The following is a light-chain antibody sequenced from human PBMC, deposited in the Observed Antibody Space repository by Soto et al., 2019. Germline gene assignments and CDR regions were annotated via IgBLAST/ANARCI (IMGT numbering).Light chain of an antibody. V-gene: IGLV2-14*01. Sequence: QSALTQPASVSGSPGQSIAIACTGTSSDVGAYDYVSWYQQNPGKAPKVMIYDVTNRPSGVSNRFSGSKSGNTASLTISGLQAEDEADYYCSSYTSSSTYVFGTGTKLTVL. CDR2: DVT. J-gene: IGLJ1*01. CDR3: SSYTSSSTYV. CDR1: SSDVGAYDY.